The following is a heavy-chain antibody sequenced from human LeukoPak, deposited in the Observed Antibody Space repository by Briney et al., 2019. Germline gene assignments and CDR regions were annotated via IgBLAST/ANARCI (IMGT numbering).Heavy chain of an antibody. D-gene: IGHD6-13*01. CDR1: GYTFISYG. V-gene: IGHV1-18*04. CDR3: ARGSYSSSWYLRYGMDV. Sequence: ASVKVSCKASGYTFISYGISWVRQAPGQGLEWMGWISAYNGNTNYAQKLQGRVTMTTDTSTSTAYMELRSLRSDDTAVYYCARGSYSSSWYLRYGMDVWGKGTTVTVSS. J-gene: IGHJ6*04. CDR2: ISAYNGNT.